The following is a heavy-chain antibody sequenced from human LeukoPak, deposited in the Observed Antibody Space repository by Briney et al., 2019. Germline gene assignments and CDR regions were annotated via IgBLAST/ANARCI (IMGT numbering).Heavy chain of an antibody. V-gene: IGHV3-53*01. CDR1: GFTFSSYA. Sequence: GGSLRLSCAASGFTFSSYAMSWVRQAPGKGLEWVSVIYSGGSTYYADSVKGRFTISRDNSKNTLYLQMNSLRAEDTAVYYCARDPTRGYCSSTSCSDYWGQGTLVTVSS. CDR3: ARDPTRGYCSSTSCSDY. CDR2: IYSGGST. J-gene: IGHJ4*02. D-gene: IGHD2-2*01.